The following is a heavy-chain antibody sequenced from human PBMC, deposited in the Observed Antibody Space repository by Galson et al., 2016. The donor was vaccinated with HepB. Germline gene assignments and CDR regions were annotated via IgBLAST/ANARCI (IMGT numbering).Heavy chain of an antibody. CDR1: GYTFTSYA. CDR2: NNIFSGDA. CDR3: ARPLYYYDTSGLGY. D-gene: IGHD3-22*01. Sequence: SVKVSCKASGYTFTSYAINWVRQAPGQGLEWMGWNNIFSGDAKYAQKFQDRVTLTTDKSTNTAYMELRRLTSDDTAVYFCARPLYYYDTSGLGYWGQGTLVTVSS. J-gene: IGHJ4*02. V-gene: IGHV1-18*01.